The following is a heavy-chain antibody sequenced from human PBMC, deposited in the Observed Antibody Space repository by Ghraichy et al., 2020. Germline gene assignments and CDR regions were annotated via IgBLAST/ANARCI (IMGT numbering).Heavy chain of an antibody. V-gene: IGHV4-31*02. Sequence: SETLSLTCTVSGASMNNRGYYWSWIRQHPGKGLEWLGYISYNGNTYYNPSLKSRFTLSVDTSKNQFFLSLRSATAADTAVYFCARVGFFRFLDHWGQGTLVTVSS. CDR1: GASMNNRGYY. J-gene: IGHJ4*02. D-gene: IGHD3-3*01. CDR2: ISYNGNT. CDR3: ARVGFFRFLDH.